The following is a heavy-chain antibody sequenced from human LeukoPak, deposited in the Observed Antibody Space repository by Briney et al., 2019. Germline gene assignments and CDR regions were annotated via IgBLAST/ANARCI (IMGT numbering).Heavy chain of an antibody. J-gene: IGHJ4*02. CDR2: ISSSSSYI. Sequence: GGSLRLSCAASGFTFSSYSMNWVRQAPGKGLEWVSSISSSSSYIYYADSVKGRFTISRDNAKNSLYLQMNSLRAEDTAVYYCARDGGLIAAAEDYDYWGQGTLSPSPQ. CDR1: GFTFSSYS. V-gene: IGHV3-21*01. D-gene: IGHD6-13*01. CDR3: ARDGGLIAAAEDYDY.